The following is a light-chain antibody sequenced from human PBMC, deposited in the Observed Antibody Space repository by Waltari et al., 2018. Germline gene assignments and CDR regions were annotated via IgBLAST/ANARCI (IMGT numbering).Light chain of an antibody. Sequence: EIVLTQSPATLSLSPGERATLSCRASQSVNNRLAWYQQHPGQAPRLLIYDASKRATGIPARFVGSGSGTDFTLTISSLEPEDFAVYYCQYRGHWPPGATFGPGTKVEIK. CDR1: QSVNNR. V-gene: IGKV3-11*01. CDR2: DAS. CDR3: QYRGHWPPGAT. J-gene: IGKJ3*01.